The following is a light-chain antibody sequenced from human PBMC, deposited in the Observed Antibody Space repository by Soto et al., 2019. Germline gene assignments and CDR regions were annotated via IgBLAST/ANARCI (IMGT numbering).Light chain of an antibody. V-gene: IGLV8-61*01. J-gene: IGLJ1*01. CDR1: SGSVSTSYY. CDR3: VLYMGSGTPYV. Sequence: QTVVTQEPSFSVSPGGTVTLTCGLSSGSVSTSYYPSWYQQTPGQAPRTLIYSTNTRSSGVPDRFSGSILGNRAALTITGAQADDVSDYYCVLYMGSGTPYVFGTGTKLTVL. CDR2: STN.